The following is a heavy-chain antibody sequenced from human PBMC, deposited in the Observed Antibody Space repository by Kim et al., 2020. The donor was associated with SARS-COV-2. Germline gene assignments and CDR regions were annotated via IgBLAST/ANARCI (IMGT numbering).Heavy chain of an antibody. J-gene: IGHJ5*01. CDR2: IHHRGSS. CDR1: GGPISSDDSY. Sequence: SETLSLTCTVSGGPISSDDSYWGWIRQPPGKGLEWIGNIHHRGSSHYSPSLGSRVTMSVDVSKNQFSLKLSSVSAADTAIYYCARRGYCIRSCALFDSWGEGTLVTVSS. CDR3: ARRGYCIRSCALFDS. D-gene: IGHD2-15*01. V-gene: IGHV4-39*01.